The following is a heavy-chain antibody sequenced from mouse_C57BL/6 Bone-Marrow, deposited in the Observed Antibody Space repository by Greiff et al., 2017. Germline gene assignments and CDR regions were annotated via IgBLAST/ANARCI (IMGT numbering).Heavy chain of an antibody. V-gene: IGHV5-6*01. J-gene: IGHJ3*01. CDR2: ISSGGSYT. Sequence: EVQLVESGGDLVKPGGSLKLSCAVSGFTFSSYGMSWVRQTPDKRLEWVATISSGGSYTDYPDSVKGRFTISRDNAKNTLYLQMRSLKSEDTAMYYCAKLSFITPWFAYWGQGTLVTVSA. CDR1: GFTFSSYG. D-gene: IGHD1-1*01. CDR3: AKLSFITPWFAY.